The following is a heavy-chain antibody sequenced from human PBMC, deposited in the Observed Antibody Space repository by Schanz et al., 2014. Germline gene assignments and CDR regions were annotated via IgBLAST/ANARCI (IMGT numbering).Heavy chain of an antibody. CDR2: ISYDGSNK. CDR3: ARDRGYCSGGSCLAFDY. CDR1: GFTLSSYA. V-gene: IGHV3-30-3*01. Sequence: QVQLVESGGGVVQPGRSLRLSCAAYGFTLSSYAMHWVRQAPGKGLEWVAVISYDGSNKYYADSVKGRFTISRDNSKNTLYLQKDTLRADDATVYYCARDRGYCSGGSCLAFDYRGHGTLVSVSS. D-gene: IGHD2-15*01. J-gene: IGHJ4*01.